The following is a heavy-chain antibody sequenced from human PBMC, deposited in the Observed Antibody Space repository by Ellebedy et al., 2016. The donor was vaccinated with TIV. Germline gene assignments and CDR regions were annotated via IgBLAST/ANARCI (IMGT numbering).Heavy chain of an antibody. CDR3: AKESDRSTSSAPSQD. Sequence: PGGSLRLSCAASGFTVSSNYMSWVRQAPGKGLEWVSVIYSGAGTFYADSVKGRFTISRDNSKKPLYLQMNSLRAEDTAVYYCAKESDRSTSSAPSQDWGQGTLVTVSS. D-gene: IGHD6-13*01. J-gene: IGHJ1*01. V-gene: IGHV3-53*01. CDR2: IYSGAGT. CDR1: GFTVSSNY.